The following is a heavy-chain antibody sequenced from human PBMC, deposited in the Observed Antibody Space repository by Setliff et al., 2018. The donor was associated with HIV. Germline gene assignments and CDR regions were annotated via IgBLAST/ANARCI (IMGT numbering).Heavy chain of an antibody. CDR2: VYTRGNT. J-gene: IGHJ4*02. CDR1: GYSISDGYY. D-gene: IGHD3-10*01. CDR3: ARVGGFFGEARPPPDY. Sequence: SETLSLTCAVSGYSISDGYYWGWIRLPPGKGLEWIGNVYTRGNTYYNPSLKSRVTMSIDASKNRFSLKLNSVTAADTAVYYCARVGGFFGEARPPPDYWGQGALVTVSS. V-gene: IGHV4-38-2*01.